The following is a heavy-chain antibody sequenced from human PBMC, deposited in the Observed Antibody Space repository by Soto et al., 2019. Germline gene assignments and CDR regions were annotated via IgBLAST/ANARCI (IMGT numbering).Heavy chain of an antibody. CDR3: ASSSGNNYGVGTNYYFDY. CDR1: GGTFSTYS. Sequence: QVQLVQSGAEVKKPGSSVKVSCKTSGGTFSTYSIVWVRQAPGEGLEWMGGIIPIFGTANYAQKFQDRVTIPADKSTNTAFMELSRLKSEDTAMYYCASSSGNNYGVGTNYYFDYWGQGTLVTVSS. J-gene: IGHJ4*02. V-gene: IGHV1-69*06. CDR2: IIPIFGTA. D-gene: IGHD1-26*01.